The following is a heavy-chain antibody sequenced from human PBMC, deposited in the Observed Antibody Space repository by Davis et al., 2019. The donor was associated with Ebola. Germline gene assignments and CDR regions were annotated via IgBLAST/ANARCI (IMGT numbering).Heavy chain of an antibody. CDR2: INHSGST. J-gene: IGHJ4*02. Sequence: MPSETLSLTCAVYGGSFSGYYWSWIRQPPGKGLEWIGEINHSGSTNYNPSLKSRVTISVDTSKNQLSLKLSSVTAADTAVYYCASEYSSTVDYWGQGTLVTVSS. CDR1: GGSFSGYY. V-gene: IGHV4-34*01. D-gene: IGHD6-6*01. CDR3: ASEYSSTVDY.